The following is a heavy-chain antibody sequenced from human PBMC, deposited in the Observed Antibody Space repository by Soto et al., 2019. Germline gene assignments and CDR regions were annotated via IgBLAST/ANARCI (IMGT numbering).Heavy chain of an antibody. CDR1: GFTFCDYG. CDR3: TRDIWDYGDNKWYFDL. CDR2: IRSKSYGKTT. V-gene: IGHV3-49*03. Sequence: PGGSLRLSCSTSGFTFCDYGMTWFRQAPGKGLEWVGPIRSKSYGKTTEYAASATDRFTISRDDSKRIAYLQMNSLKADDTAVYYCTRDIWDYGDNKWYFDLWGRGTRVNVSS. D-gene: IGHD4-17*01. J-gene: IGHJ2*01.